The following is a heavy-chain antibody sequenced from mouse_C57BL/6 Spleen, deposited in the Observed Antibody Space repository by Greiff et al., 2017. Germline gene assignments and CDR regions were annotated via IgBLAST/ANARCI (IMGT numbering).Heavy chain of an antibody. Sequence: QVQLQQPGAELVRPGSSVKLSCKASGYTFTSYSMHWVKQRPIQGLEWIGNIDPSDSGTHYNQKFKDKATLTVDKSSSTAYMQLSSLTSEDSAVYYCARERATYFDYWGQGTTLTVSS. J-gene: IGHJ2*01. CDR3: ARERATYFDY. CDR1: GYTFTSYS. V-gene: IGHV1-52*01. CDR2: IDPSDSGT. D-gene: IGHD3-1*01.